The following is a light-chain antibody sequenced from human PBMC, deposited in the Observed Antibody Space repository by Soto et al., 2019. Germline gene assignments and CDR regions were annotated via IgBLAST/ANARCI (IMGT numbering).Light chain of an antibody. V-gene: IGLV2-14*03. J-gene: IGLJ1*01. CDR2: DAI. CDR1: RNDVGDYNF. CDR3: SSYTGSSTYV. Sequence: QSALTQPASVSGSPGQSITISCTGTRNDVGDYNFVSWYQQHPGKAPKVMIYDAIKRPSGVSNRFSGSKSGNTASLTISGLQAEDEADYYCSSYTGSSTYVFGTGTKVT.